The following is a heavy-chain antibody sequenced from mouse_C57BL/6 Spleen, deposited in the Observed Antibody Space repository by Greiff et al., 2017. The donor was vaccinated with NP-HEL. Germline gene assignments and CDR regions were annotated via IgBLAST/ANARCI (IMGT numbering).Heavy chain of an antibody. V-gene: IGHV1-50*01. CDR2: IDPSDSYT. CDR3: ARYHYGSSYGYFDV. Sequence: VQLQQPGAELVKPGASVKLSCKASGYTFTSYWMQWVKQRPGQGLEWIGEIDPSDSYTNYNQKFKGKATLTVDTSSSTAYMQLSSLTSEDSAVYYCARYHYGSSYGYFDVWGTGTTVTVSS. J-gene: IGHJ1*03. CDR1: GYTFTSYW. D-gene: IGHD1-1*01.